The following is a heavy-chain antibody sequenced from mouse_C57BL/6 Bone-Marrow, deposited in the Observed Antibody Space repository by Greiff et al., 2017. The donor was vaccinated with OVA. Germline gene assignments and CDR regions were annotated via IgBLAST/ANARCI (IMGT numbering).Heavy chain of an antibody. D-gene: IGHD2-5*01. J-gene: IGHJ3*01. V-gene: IGHV1-47*01. CDR3: AKAYYSNYDFAY. Sequence: LQQSLSSLFPPFSSFPLSFPSSFSPFPTYPIYFINHKHGKSLEWIGNFHPYNDDTKYNEKFKGKATLTVEKSSSTAYMQLSSLTSEDSAVYYCAKAYYSNYDFAYWGQGTLVTVSA. CDR1: FSPFPTYP. CDR2: FHPYNDDT.